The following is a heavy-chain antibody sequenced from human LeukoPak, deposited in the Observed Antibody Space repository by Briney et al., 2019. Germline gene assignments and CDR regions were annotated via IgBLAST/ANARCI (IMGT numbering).Heavy chain of an antibody. CDR1: GFTFSSYN. J-gene: IGHJ4*02. D-gene: IGHD6-13*01. CDR2: ITSGSSYR. CDR3: AKSKSSTWYTTLDS. V-gene: IGHV3-21*04. Sequence: PGGSLRLSCAASGFTFSSYNMNWVRQAPGKGLEWVSSITSGSSYRFYADSVKGRFTISRDNAKNSLYLQMNSLRAEDMALYYCAKSKSSTWYTTLDSWGQGTLVTVSS.